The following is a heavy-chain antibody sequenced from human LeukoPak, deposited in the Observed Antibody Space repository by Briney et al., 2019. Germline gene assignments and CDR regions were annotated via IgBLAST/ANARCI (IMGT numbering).Heavy chain of an antibody. J-gene: IGHJ4*02. V-gene: IGHV3-53*01. CDR1: GFTVSSNY. CDR2: IYSDGSR. D-gene: IGHD1-26*01. CDR3: AKDRSGSFYFDY. Sequence: GGSLRLSCAASGFTVSSNYMSWVRQAPGKGLEWVSEIYSDGSRYYAASVKGRFSISRDNSKNTLYLQMNSLRAEDTAVYYCAKDRSGSFYFDYWGQGTLVTVSS.